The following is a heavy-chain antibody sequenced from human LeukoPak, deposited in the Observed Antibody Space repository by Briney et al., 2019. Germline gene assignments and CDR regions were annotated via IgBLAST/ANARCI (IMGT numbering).Heavy chain of an antibody. CDR1: GYTFTIYD. V-gene: IGHV1-8*01. Sequence: ASVKVSCTASGYTFTIYDINWVRQATGQGLEWMGWMNPNSGNTGYAQKFQGRVTMTRNTSVSTAYMELSSLRSEDTAVYYCARSVEYYYDSSGYYPLFYYYYGMDVWGQGTTVTVSS. J-gene: IGHJ6*02. D-gene: IGHD3-22*01. CDR3: ARSVEYYYDSSGYYPLFYYYYGMDV. CDR2: MNPNSGNT.